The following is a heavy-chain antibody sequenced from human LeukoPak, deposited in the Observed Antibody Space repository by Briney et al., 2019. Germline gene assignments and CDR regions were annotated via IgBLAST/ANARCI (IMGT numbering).Heavy chain of an antibody. CDR2: IYYSGST. CDR3: ARFSGSPPYYFDY. J-gene: IGHJ4*02. V-gene: IGHV4-31*03. CDR1: GGSISSGGYY. D-gene: IGHD3-10*01. Sequence: SETLSLTCTVSGGSISSGGYYWSWIRQHPGKGLEWIGYIYYSGSTYYNPSLKSRVTISVDTSKNQFSLKLSSVTAADTAVYYCARFSGSPPYYFDYWGQGTLVTVSS.